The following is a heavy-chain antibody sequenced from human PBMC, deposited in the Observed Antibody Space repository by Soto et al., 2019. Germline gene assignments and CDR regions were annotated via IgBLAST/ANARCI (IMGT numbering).Heavy chain of an antibody. D-gene: IGHD2-15*01. J-gene: IGHJ3*02. CDR1: GYTFTSYA. V-gene: IGHV1-3*01. CDR3: VRLYCSGGSCYYAFAI. CDR2: INAGNGNT. Sequence: GASVKVSCKASGYTFTSYAMHWVRQAPGQRLEWMGWINAGNGNTKYSQKFQGRVTITSDTSASTAYMELSSLRSEDTAVYYCVRLYCSGGSCYYAFAIWGQGTMDT.